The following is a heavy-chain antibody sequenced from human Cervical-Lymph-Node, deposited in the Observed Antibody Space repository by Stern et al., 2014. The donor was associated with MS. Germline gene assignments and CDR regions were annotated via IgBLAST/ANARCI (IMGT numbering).Heavy chain of an antibody. CDR3: ASGTGSKRPTGNY. CDR2: INTSGDSA. J-gene: IGHJ4*02. D-gene: IGHD3/OR15-3a*01. CDR1: GYTFTSHY. V-gene: IGHV1-46*01. Sequence: VQLVQSGAEVKKPGASVKVSCKASGYTFTSHYMHWVRQAPGQGLEWVGIINTSGDSASYAQKFQGRVTMTRDTSTSTVYMELISLRSEDTAVYYCASGTGSKRPTGNYWGQGTLVTVSS.